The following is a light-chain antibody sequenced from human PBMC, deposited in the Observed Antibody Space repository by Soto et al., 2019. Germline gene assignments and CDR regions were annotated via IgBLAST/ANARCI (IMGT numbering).Light chain of an antibody. CDR3: RVWDSSSDHWV. CDR2: YDN. V-gene: IGLV3-21*04. CDR1: NIETKS. J-gene: IGLJ3*02. Sequence: SYELTQPPSVSVAPGKTARITCGGNNIETKSVHWYQQSPGQAPILVIYYDNDRPSGIPERFSGTNSGNTATLTISSVDAGDEADYYCRVWDSSSDHWVFGGGTKLTVL.